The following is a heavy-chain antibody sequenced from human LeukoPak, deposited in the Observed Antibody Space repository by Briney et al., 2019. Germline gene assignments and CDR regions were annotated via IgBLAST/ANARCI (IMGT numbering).Heavy chain of an antibody. CDR1: GYTFTVYY. V-gene: IGHV1-2*04. CDR3: ARGVPDARYYIRWFDP. D-gene: IGHD2/OR15-2a*01. CDR2: INPNSGGT. J-gene: IGHJ5*02. Sequence: ASVKVSCKASGYTFTVYYMHWVRQAPGQGLEWMGWINPNSGGTNYAQKLQGWVTMTRDTSISTAYMELSRLRSDDTAVYYCARGVPDARYYIRWFDPWGQGTLVTVSS.